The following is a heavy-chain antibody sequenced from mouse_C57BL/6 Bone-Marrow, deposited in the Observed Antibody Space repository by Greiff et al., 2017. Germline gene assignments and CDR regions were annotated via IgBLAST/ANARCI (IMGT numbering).Heavy chain of an antibody. Sequence: EVKLQQSGPELVKPGASVKISCKASGYSFTDYNMNWVKQSNGKSLEWIGVINPNYGTTSYNQKFKGKATLTVDQSSSTAYMQLNSLTSEDSAFYYCASGYEYDYAMDYWGQGTSVTVSA. V-gene: IGHV1-39*01. J-gene: IGHJ4*01. CDR1: GYSFTDYN. CDR2: INPNYGTT. CDR3: ASGYEYDYAMDY. D-gene: IGHD2-4*01.